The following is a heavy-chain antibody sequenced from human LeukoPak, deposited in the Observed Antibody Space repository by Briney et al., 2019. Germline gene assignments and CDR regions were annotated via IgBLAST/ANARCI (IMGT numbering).Heavy chain of an antibody. CDR1: GFTFSSYA. CDR2: ISGSGGST. D-gene: IGHD6-13*01. CDR3: AREVAVGIGAYNY. J-gene: IGHJ4*02. Sequence: PGGSLRLSCAASGFTFSSYAMSWVRQAPGKGLEWVSAISGSGGSTYYADSVKGRFTISRDNAKNSLYLQVNSLRAEDTAVYYCAREVAVGIGAYNYWGRGTLVTVSS. V-gene: IGHV3-23*01.